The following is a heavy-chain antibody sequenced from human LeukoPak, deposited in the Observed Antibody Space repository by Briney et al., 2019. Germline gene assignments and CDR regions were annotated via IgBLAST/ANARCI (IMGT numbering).Heavy chain of an antibody. Sequence: GGSLRLSCAASGFTFSSYWMSWVRQAPGKGLEWVANVKQDGSEKYYVDSVKGRFTVSRDNAKSTLYLQMNSLSSEDTAVYYCAKDFEMLETPGDDFEYWGQGALVTVSS. CDR2: VKQDGSEK. CDR1: GFTFSSYW. D-gene: IGHD3-16*01. CDR3: AKDFEMLETPGDDFEY. V-gene: IGHV3-7*01. J-gene: IGHJ4*02.